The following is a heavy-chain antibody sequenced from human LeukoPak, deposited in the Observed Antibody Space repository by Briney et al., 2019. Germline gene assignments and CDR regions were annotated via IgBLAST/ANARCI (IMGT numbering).Heavy chain of an antibody. CDR3: ARLTTTVTTPFDY. D-gene: IGHD4-17*01. J-gene: IGHJ4*02. CDR1: GFTFSSYN. V-gene: IGHV3-21*01. CDR2: ISSSSSYI. Sequence: PGGSLRLSRAASGFTFSSYNMNWVRQAPGKGLEWVSSISSSSSYIYYADSVKGRFTISRDNAKNSLYLQMNSLRAEDTAVYYCARLTTTVTTPFDYWGQGTLVTVSS.